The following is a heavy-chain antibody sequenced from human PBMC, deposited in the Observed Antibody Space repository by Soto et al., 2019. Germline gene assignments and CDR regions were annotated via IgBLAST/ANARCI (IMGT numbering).Heavy chain of an antibody. CDR2: INSDGSST. V-gene: IGHV3-74*01. CDR3: ARHPPPGYYYDSSGYYGYFQH. D-gene: IGHD3-22*01. Sequence: GGSLRLSCAASGFTFSSYWMHWVRQAPGKGLVWVSRINSDGSSTSYADSVKGRFTISRDNSKNTLYLQMNGLGVEDTAVYYCARHPPPGYYYDSSGYYGYFQHWGQGTPVTVSS. J-gene: IGHJ1*01. CDR1: GFTFSSYW.